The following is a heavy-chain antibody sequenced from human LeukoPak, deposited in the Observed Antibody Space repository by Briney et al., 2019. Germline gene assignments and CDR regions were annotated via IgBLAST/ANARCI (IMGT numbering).Heavy chain of an antibody. CDR1: GYTFSNYG. CDR2: ISGYNGNT. Sequence: ASVKVSFKASGYTFSNYGINWVRQAPGQGLEWMGWISGYNGNTKYAQKFQDRVTMTTGTSTSTAYMELRSLRSDDRAVYYCARGGESYYSAFDIWGQGTMVTVSS. V-gene: IGHV1-18*01. CDR3: ARGGESYYSAFDI. D-gene: IGHD1-26*01. J-gene: IGHJ3*02.